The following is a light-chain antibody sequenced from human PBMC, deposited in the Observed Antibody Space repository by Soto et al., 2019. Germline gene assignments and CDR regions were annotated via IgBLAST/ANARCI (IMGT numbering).Light chain of an antibody. CDR2: GAS. Sequence: EIVMTQSTATLSVSPGERATLSCRASQSVRSNLAWHQQKPGQAPSLLIYGASTRATGFPARFSGSGSGTEFTLTISSLQSEDFAVYYCQQYNNWPPTFGQGTKVEIK. CDR3: QQYNNWPPT. J-gene: IGKJ1*01. CDR1: QSVRSN. V-gene: IGKV3-15*01.